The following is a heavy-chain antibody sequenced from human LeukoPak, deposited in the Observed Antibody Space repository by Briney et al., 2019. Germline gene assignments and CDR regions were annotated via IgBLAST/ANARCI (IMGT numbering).Heavy chain of an antibody. J-gene: IGHJ4*02. CDR1: GGSINSYY. CDR2: IYYSGST. D-gene: IGHD6-19*01. Sequence: SETLSLTCTVSGGSINSYYWSWIRQPPGKGLEWIGYIYYSGSTNYNPSLNSRVTISVDTSKNQFSLKLNSVTAADTAVYHCARGEQWLANYFDYWGQGTLVTVSS. CDR3: ARGEQWLANYFDY. V-gene: IGHV4-59*01.